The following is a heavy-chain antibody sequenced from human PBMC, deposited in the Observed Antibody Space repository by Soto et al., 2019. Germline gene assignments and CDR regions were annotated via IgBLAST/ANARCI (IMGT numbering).Heavy chain of an antibody. CDR3: ARGGNRYSNVASGVGGFDY. Sequence: ETLSLTCTVSGASISSSYWSWIRQSPGKGLEWIGYVYHTGSTNYNPPLKSRVTISLDTSKSQFSLNLTSLTTADTAMYFCARGGNRYSNVASGVGGFDYWGQGSLVTVS. D-gene: IGHD5-12*01. J-gene: IGHJ4*02. CDR1: GASISSSY. CDR2: VYHTGST. V-gene: IGHV4-59*01.